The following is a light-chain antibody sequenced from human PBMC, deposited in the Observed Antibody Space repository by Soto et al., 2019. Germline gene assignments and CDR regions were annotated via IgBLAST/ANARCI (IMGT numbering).Light chain of an antibody. CDR3: SSSTTSTTRV. J-gene: IGLJ1*01. V-gene: IGLV2-14*03. Sequence: QSARTQPASVSGSPGQSITLSCTGTSSDVGAYNSVSWYQQHPGKAPKLIIYDVSTRPSGVSNRFSGSKSGNTASLTISGLQAEDEADYYCSSSTTSTTRVFGTGTKVTVL. CDR2: DVS. CDR1: SSDVGAYNS.